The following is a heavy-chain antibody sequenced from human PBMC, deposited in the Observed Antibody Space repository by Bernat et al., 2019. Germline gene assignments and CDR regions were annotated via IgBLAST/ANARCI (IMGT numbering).Heavy chain of an antibody. V-gene: IGHV3-30*18. J-gene: IGHJ4*02. D-gene: IGHD3-22*01. CDR2: ISYDGNRK. CDR3: AKLKYEYDSSGFSVDY. CDR1: GFSFSNCG. Sequence: QVQLVESGGGVVQPGRSLRLSCAASGFSFSNCGMNWVRQAPGKGLEWVAFISYDGNRKIYADSVKGRCTMSRDNSKRTLYLEMNSLRAEDTAVYYCAKLKYEYDSSGFSVDYWGQGTLVAVSS.